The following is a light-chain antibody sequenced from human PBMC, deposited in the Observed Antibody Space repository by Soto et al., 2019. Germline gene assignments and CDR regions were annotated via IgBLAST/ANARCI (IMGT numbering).Light chain of an antibody. Sequence: SALTQPASVSGSPGQSITISCTGSSSDIGRYNYVSWYQQLPGKAPKLIIYEVSNRPSGVSDRFSGSKSGNTASLSISGLQTEDEADYYCGSYTSATTWVFGGGTQLTVL. CDR1: SSDIGRYNY. V-gene: IGLV2-14*03. CDR2: EVS. J-gene: IGLJ3*02. CDR3: GSYTSATTWV.